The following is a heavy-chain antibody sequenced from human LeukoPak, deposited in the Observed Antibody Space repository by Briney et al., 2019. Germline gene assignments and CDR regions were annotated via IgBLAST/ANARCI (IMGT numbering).Heavy chain of an antibody. CDR3: ARLAGYCSSTSCLQYYYYYMDV. CDR1: GGSISSYY. V-gene: IGHV4-4*07. Sequence: SETLSLTCTVSGGSISSYYWSWIRQPAGKGLEWIGRIYTSGSTNCNPSLKSRVTMSVDTSKNQFSLKLSSVTAADTAVYYCARLAGYCSSTSCLQYYYYYMDVWGKGTTVTVSS. CDR2: IYTSGST. J-gene: IGHJ6*03. D-gene: IGHD2-2*01.